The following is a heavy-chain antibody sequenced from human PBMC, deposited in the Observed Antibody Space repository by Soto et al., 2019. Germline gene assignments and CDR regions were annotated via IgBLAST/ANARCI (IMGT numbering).Heavy chain of an antibody. V-gene: IGHV3-66*01. D-gene: IGHD3-9*01. Sequence: EVQLVESGGGLVQPGGSLRLSCAASGFTVSSNYMSWVRQAPGKGLEWVSVIYSGGSTYYADSVKGRFTISRDNSKNTLFLQMNSLRAEHTAVYYCARDQYYDILTGYEYGMDVWGQGTTVTVSS. CDR2: IYSGGST. CDR1: GFTVSSNY. J-gene: IGHJ6*02. CDR3: ARDQYYDILTGYEYGMDV.